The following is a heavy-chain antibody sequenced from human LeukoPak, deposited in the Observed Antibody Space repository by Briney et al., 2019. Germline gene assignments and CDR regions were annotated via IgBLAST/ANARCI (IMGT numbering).Heavy chain of an antibody. CDR2: IYYRGTA. D-gene: IGHD5-18*01. CDR1: GGSINNGDNY. CDR3: ARIQGNGAYGWDYFDY. J-gene: IGHJ4*02. Sequence: SETLSLTCTVSGGSINNGDNYWSWIRQPPGKGLEWIAFIYYRGTAYYNTSRKSRVTMSIDTSRNEFSLKVTSVNAADTAVYYCARIQGNGAYGWDYFDYWGQGALVTVSS. V-gene: IGHV4-30-4*01.